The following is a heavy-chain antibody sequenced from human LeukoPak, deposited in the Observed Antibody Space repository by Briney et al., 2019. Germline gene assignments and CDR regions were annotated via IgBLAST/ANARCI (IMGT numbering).Heavy chain of an antibody. V-gene: IGHV4-59*01. CDR1: RGSIGSNY. Sequence: SETLSLTCTVSRGSIGSNYWSWIRQPPGKGLEWIGYIYHNGGTAYNPSLKSRVTISVDTSKNQFSLKLSSVTAADTAVYYCARGWRPEYFDYWGQGTLVTVSS. D-gene: IGHD2-21*02. J-gene: IGHJ4*02. CDR2: IYHNGGT. CDR3: ARGWRPEYFDY.